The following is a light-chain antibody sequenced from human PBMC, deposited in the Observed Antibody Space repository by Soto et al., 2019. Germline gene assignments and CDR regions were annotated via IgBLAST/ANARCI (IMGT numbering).Light chain of an antibody. CDR3: QQYGSSPFT. J-gene: IGKJ1*01. Sequence: ETVLTQSPGTLSLAPGEGATLSCRASQSITSNYLAWYQQKPCPAPRLLIYGASSRATGIPDRFSGSGSGTDFTLNISRLEPEHLAVYYCQQYGSSPFTFGQGKKVDIQ. V-gene: IGKV3-20*01. CDR1: QSITSNY. CDR2: GAS.